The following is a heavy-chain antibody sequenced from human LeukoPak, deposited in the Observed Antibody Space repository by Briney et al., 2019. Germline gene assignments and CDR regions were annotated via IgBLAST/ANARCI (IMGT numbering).Heavy chain of an antibody. Sequence: GASVKVSCKASGYTFTGYYMHWVRQAPGQGLEWMGWINPNSGGTNYAQKFQGRVTMTRDTSISTAYMELSRLRSDDTAVYYCARDLALYYYGSGHVDYYYYYMDVWGKGTTVTISS. J-gene: IGHJ6*03. CDR1: GYTFTGYY. CDR3: ARDLALYYYGSGHVDYYYYYMDV. CDR2: INPNSGGT. D-gene: IGHD3-10*01. V-gene: IGHV1-2*02.